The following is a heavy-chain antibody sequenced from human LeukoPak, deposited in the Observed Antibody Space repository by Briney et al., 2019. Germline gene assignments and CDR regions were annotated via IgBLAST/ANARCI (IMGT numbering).Heavy chain of an antibody. D-gene: IGHD5-12*01. CDR1: GYSISSGYY. Sequence: SETLSLTCTVSGYSISSGYYWGWIRQPPRKGIEWIGYIYYSGSTNYNPSLKSRVTISVDTSKNQFSLKLSSVTAADTAVYYCAQGAGRSGYEDWGQGTLVTVSS. V-gene: IGHV4-38-2*02. J-gene: IGHJ4*02. CDR3: AQGAGRSGYED. CDR2: IYYSGST.